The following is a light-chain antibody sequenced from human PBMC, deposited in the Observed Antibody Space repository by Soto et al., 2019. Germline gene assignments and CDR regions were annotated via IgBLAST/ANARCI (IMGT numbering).Light chain of an antibody. J-gene: IGLJ1*01. CDR3: SSYTSSTLYV. V-gene: IGLV2-14*01. CDR2: DVS. Sequence: QSVLTQPASVSGSPGQSITISCTGTSSDVGGYNYVSWYQQHPGIAPKLMIYDVSNRPSGVSNRFSGSKSGNTASLTISGLQAEDEADYYCSSYTSSTLYVFGTGTKVTVL. CDR1: SSDVGGYNY.